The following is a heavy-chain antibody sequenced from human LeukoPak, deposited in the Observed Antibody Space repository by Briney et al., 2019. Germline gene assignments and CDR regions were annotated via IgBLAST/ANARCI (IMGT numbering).Heavy chain of an antibody. Sequence: AASVKVSCKASGGTFSSYAISWVRQAPGQGLEWMGGIIPIFGTANYAQKFQGRVTITADESTSTAYMELSSLRSEDTAVYYCARATLGAYSNSWHTSSYYYYGMDVWDQGTTVTVSS. CDR1: GGTFSSYA. CDR3: ARATLGAYSNSWHTSSYYYYGMDV. CDR2: IIPIFGTA. V-gene: IGHV1-69*13. J-gene: IGHJ6*02. D-gene: IGHD6-13*01.